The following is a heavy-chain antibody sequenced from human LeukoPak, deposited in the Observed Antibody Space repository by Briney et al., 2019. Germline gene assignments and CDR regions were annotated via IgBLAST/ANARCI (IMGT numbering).Heavy chain of an antibody. CDR2: INHSGST. CDR3: ARGRSFRIQLWFPRYFDY. Sequence: SETLSLTXAVYGGSFSGYYWSWIRQLPGKGLEWIGEINHSGSTNYNPSLKSRVTISVDTSKNQFSLKLSSVTAADTAVYYCARGRSFRIQLWFPRYFDYWGQGTLVTVSS. J-gene: IGHJ4*02. CDR1: GGSFSGYY. D-gene: IGHD5-18*01. V-gene: IGHV4-34*01.